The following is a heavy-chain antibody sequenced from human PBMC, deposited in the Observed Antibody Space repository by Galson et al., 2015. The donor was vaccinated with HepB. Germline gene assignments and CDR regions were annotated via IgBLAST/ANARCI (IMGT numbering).Heavy chain of an antibody. CDR2: IESDGITT. V-gene: IGHV3-74*01. CDR3: AVRGGS. D-gene: IGHD3-16*01. J-gene: IGHJ1*01. Sequence: SLRLSCAASEFTFSDYWMHWVRQAPGGGLLWVSLIESDGITTAYADSVKGRFFISRDNAKNTLYLQMNSLRDEDTAVYYCAVRGGSWGQGTLVTVSS. CDR1: EFTFSDYW.